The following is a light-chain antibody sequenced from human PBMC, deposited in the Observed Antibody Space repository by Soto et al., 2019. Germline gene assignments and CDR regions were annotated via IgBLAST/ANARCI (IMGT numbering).Light chain of an antibody. J-gene: IGKJ1*01. CDR3: QQYNNWPPWT. CDR2: GAS. Sequence: EIVMTQSPATLSVSPGERATLSCRASQSVSGNLAGYQQKPGQAPRLLIYGASTRATGIPARLSGSGSGTEFTLTISSLQSEDFAVYYCQQYNNWPPWTFGQGTKVEIK. V-gene: IGKV3-15*01. CDR1: QSVSGN.